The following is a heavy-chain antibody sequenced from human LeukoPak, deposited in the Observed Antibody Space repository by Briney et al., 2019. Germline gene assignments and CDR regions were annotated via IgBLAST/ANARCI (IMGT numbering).Heavy chain of an antibody. CDR2: ISYDGSNK. D-gene: IGHD1-26*01. V-gene: IGHV3-30*18. CDR1: GFTFSSYG. Sequence: GGSLRLSCAASGFTFSSYGMHWVRQAPGKGLEWVAVISYDGSNKYYADSVKGRFTISRDNSKNTLYLQMNSLGAEDTAVYYCAKEKEGGYFDLWGRGTLVTVSS. J-gene: IGHJ2*01. CDR3: AKEKEGGYFDL.